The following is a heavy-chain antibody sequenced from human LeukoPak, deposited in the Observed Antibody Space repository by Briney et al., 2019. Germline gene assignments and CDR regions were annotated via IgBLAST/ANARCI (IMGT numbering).Heavy chain of an antibody. CDR1: GYTYTGYY. D-gene: IGHD2-2*01. J-gene: IGHJ3*02. CDR3: AREVPAHAFDI. Sequence: GASVKVSCVASGYTYTGYYMRWVRQAPGQGLEWMGWINPNSGGTNYAQKFQGRVTMTRDTSISTAYMELSRLRSDDTAVYYCAREVPAHAFDIWGQEPMVSVSS. V-gene: IGHV1-2*02. CDR2: INPNSGGT.